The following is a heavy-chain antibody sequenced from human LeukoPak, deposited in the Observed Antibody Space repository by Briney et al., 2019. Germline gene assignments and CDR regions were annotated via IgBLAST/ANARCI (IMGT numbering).Heavy chain of an antibody. CDR3: ARVKLGNYCTNGVCYRGSYYYYYMDV. V-gene: IGHV4-34*01. CDR2: INHSGST. D-gene: IGHD2-8*01. CDR1: GGSISSYY. J-gene: IGHJ6*03. Sequence: TSETLSLTCTVSGGSISSYYWSWIRQPPGKGLEWIGEINHSGSTNYNPSLKSRVTISVDTSKNQFSLKLSSVTAADTAVYYCARVKLGNYCTNGVCYRGSYYYYYMDVWGKGTTVTVSS.